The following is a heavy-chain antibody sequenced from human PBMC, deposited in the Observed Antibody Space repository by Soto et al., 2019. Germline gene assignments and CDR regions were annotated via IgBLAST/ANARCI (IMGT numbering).Heavy chain of an antibody. CDR2: ISSSSSYI. Sequence: GGSLRLSCAAPGFTFSSYSMNWVRQAPGKGLEWVSSISSSSSYIYYADSVKGRFTISRDNAKNSLYLQMNSLRAEDTAVYYCARPLAAAGTGGDYWGQGTLVTVSS. J-gene: IGHJ4*02. D-gene: IGHD6-13*01. V-gene: IGHV3-21*01. CDR3: ARPLAAAGTGGDY. CDR1: GFTFSSYS.